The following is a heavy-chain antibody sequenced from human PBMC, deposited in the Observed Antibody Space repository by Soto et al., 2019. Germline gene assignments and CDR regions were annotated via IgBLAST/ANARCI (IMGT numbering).Heavy chain of an antibody. CDR3: AWGGYQLLGEENWFDP. D-gene: IGHD2-2*01. V-gene: IGHV1-18*01. Sequence: ASVKVSCKASGYTFTSYGISWVRQAPGQGLEWMGWISAYNGNTNYAQKLQGRVTMTTDTSTSTAYMELRSLRSDDTAVYYCAWGGYQLLGEENWFDPWGQGTLVTVSS. CDR2: ISAYNGNT. J-gene: IGHJ5*02. CDR1: GYTFTSYG.